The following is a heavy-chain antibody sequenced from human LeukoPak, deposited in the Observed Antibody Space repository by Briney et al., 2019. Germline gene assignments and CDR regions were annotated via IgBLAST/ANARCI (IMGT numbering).Heavy chain of an antibody. Sequence: PSETLSLTCTVSGGSISSGNYYCSWIRQHPGKGLEWIGYIYYSGSTYYNPSLESRLTISVDPSKRQFSLRLSSVTAADTAVYYCARVSGYDYFDYWGQGTLVTVSS. CDR2: IYYSGST. CDR3: ARVSGYDYFDY. J-gene: IGHJ4*02. D-gene: IGHD5-12*01. CDR1: GGSISSGNYY. V-gene: IGHV4-31*03.